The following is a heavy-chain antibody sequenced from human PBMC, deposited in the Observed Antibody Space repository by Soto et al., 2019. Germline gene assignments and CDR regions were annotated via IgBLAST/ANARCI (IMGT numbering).Heavy chain of an antibody. CDR3: VRDGTKNLRDWFDP. D-gene: IGHD1-1*01. CDR2: IYPSGST. CDR1: GGSISSSNW. Sequence: PSATLSLTCAVSGGSISSSNWWSWVRQPPGKGLEWIGDIYPSGSTDYNPSLKSRLTISVDMSKKQFSLTLRSVTAADTAMYYCVRDGTKNLRDWFDPWGQGTLVT. V-gene: IGHV4-4*02. J-gene: IGHJ5*02.